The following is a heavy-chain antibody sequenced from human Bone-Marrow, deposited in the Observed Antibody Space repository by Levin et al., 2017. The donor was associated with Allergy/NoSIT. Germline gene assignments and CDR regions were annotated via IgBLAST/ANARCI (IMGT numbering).Heavy chain of an antibody. Sequence: GGSLRLSCATSKFIFDDYGMYWVRQAPGKGLEWVSGISWNSGKTHYADSVKGRFIISRDNAKHSLYLQMNSLRTEDTSLYYCVKSLNTMTIHDGFDFWGQGTMVTVSA. J-gene: IGHJ3*01. CDR2: ISWNSGKT. D-gene: IGHD1/OR15-1a*01. CDR1: KFIFDDYG. V-gene: IGHV3-9*01. CDR3: VKSLNTMTIHDGFDF.